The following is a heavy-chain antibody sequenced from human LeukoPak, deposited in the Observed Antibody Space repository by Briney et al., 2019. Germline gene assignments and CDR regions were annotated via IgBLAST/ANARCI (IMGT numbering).Heavy chain of an antibody. CDR1: GYTFTSYG. CDR2: ISAYNGNT. V-gene: IGHV1-18*01. Sequence: AASVKVSCKASGYTFTSYGVSWVRQAPGQGLEWMGWISAYNGNTNYALKVRGRVTMTTDTSTRTAYMELRSLRSDDTAVYYCARGLQENLAWLTAFSAFDIWGQGTMVTVSS. D-gene: IGHD6-19*01. J-gene: IGHJ3*02. CDR3: ARGLQENLAWLTAFSAFDI.